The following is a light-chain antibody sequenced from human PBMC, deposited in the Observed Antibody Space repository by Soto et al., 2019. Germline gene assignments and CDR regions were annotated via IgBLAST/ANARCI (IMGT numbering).Light chain of an antibody. Sequence: EIVMTQPSATLSVSPGERATLSCRASQSVSSNLAWYQQKPGQAPRLLIYGASTRATGIPARFSGSGSGTEFTLTISSLQSEDFAVYYCQEYNNWPLTFGGGTKVDI. CDR1: QSVSSN. V-gene: IGKV3-15*01. J-gene: IGKJ4*01. CDR2: GAS. CDR3: QEYNNWPLT.